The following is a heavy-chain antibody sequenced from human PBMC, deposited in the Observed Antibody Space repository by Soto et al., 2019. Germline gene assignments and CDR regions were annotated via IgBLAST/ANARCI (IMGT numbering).Heavy chain of an antibody. V-gene: IGHV1-69*08. Sequence: QVQLVQSGAEVKKPGSSVKVSCKTSGGSFSSYTINWVRQAPGQGLEWMGRIIPILGAPNYAQKFQGRVTITAATYTSTAYMELSSLPSEDTAVYYCARDRGEPLAAIRGPWVYWGQGTLVTVSS. CDR1: GGSFSSYT. CDR2: IIPILGAP. J-gene: IGHJ4*02. D-gene: IGHD2-2*01. CDR3: ARDRGEPLAAIRGPWVY.